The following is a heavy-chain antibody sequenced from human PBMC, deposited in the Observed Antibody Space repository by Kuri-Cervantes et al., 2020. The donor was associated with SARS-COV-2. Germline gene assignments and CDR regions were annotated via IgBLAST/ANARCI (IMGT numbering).Heavy chain of an antibody. CDR1: GGAINTYNW. V-gene: IGHV4-4*02. CDR3: ARESTYTFDI. CDR2: IFHDGST. J-gene: IGHJ3*02. Sequence: SETLSLTCVVSGGAINTYNWWTWVRQPPGKGLQWIGEIFHDGSTEFNPSLSLRGRVTMSLDKSKNQFSLNLTSVTAADTAVYYCARESTYTFDIWGQGTLVTVSS. D-gene: IGHD2-2*02.